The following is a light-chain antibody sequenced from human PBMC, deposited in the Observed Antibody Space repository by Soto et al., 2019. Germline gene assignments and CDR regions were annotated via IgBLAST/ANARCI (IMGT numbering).Light chain of an antibody. V-gene: IGLV2-14*01. CDR2: DVS. CDR1: SRDVGGYNY. CDR3: TSYTNNSTVI. J-gene: IGLJ2*01. Sequence: QSVLTQPASVSGSPGQSITISCTGTSRDVGGYNYVSWYQQYPGKAPKLMIFDVSNRPSGVSNRFSGSKSGYTASLTISGLQAEDEADYYCTSYTNNSTVIVGGGTKLTVL.